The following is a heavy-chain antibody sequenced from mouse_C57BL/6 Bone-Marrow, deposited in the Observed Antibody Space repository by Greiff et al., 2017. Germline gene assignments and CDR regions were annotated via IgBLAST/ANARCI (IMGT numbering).Heavy chain of an antibody. J-gene: IGHJ2*01. CDR1: GYTFTSYW. V-gene: IGHV1-50*01. D-gene: IGHD1-1*01. CDR3: AKRGSSYRYFDY. Sequence: QVQLQQSGAELVKPGASVKLSCKASGYTFTSYWMQWVKQRPGQGLEWIGEIDPSDSYTNYNQKFKVKATLTVDTYSSTAYMTISSLTSEDSAVYYCAKRGSSYRYFDYWGQGTTLTVSS. CDR2: IDPSDSYT.